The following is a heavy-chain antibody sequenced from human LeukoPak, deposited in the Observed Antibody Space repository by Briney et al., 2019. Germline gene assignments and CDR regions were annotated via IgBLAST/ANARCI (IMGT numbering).Heavy chain of an antibody. CDR1: GGSFSGYY. Sequence: SETLSLTCAVYGGSFSGYYWSWIRQPPGKGLEWIGEINHSGSTNYNPSLKSRVTISVDTSKNQFSLKLSSVTAADTAVYYCARHGYSSSWYHYWGQGTLVTVSS. V-gene: IGHV4-34*01. CDR2: INHSGST. D-gene: IGHD6-13*01. CDR3: ARHGYSSSWYHY. J-gene: IGHJ4*02.